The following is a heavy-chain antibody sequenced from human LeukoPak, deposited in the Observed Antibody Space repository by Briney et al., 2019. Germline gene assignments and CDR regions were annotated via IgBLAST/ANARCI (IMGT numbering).Heavy chain of an antibody. CDR1: GFTFTSYS. Sequence: GGSLRLSCAASGFTFTSYSMNWVRQAPGKGLEWVSAISGGGGSTYYADSVKGRFTISRDNSKNTLYLQVNSLRAEGTAVYYCAKGGKWDVTPFDYWGQGTLVTVSS. J-gene: IGHJ4*02. V-gene: IGHV3-23*01. CDR2: ISGGGGST. CDR3: AKGGKWDVTPFDY. D-gene: IGHD1-26*01.